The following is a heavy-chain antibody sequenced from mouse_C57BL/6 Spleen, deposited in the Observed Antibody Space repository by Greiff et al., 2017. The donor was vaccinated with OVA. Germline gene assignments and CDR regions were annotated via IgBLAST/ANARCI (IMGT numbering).Heavy chain of an antibody. Sequence: DVHLVESEGGLVQPGRSMKLSCTASGFTFSDYYMAWVRQVPEKGLEWVANINYDGSSTYYLDALKSRFIISRDNAKNILYLQMSSLKPEDTATYYCARAWDYYFDYWGQGTTLTVSS. J-gene: IGHJ2*01. CDR3: ARAWDYYFDY. CDR2: INYDGSST. D-gene: IGHD4-1*01. V-gene: IGHV5-16*01. CDR1: GFTFSDYY.